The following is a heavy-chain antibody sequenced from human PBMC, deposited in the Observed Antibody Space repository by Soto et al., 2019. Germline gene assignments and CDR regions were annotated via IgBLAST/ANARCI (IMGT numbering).Heavy chain of an antibody. CDR3: ARERILGRGYSYGYSGSRGADWFDP. CDR2: INHSGST. J-gene: IGHJ5*02. V-gene: IGHV4-34*01. D-gene: IGHD5-18*01. CDR1: GGSFSGYY. Sequence: QVQLQQWGAGLLKPSETLSLTCAVYGGSFSGYYWSWIRQPPGKGLEWIGEINHSGSTNYNPYLTSRVTISVDTSKNQFSLKLRSVTAADTAVYYCARERILGRGYSYGYSGSRGADWFDPWGQGTLVTVSS.